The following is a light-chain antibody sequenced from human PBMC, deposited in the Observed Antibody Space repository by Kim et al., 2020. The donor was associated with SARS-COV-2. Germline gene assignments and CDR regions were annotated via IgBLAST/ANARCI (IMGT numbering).Light chain of an antibody. CDR1: SLRSYY. J-gene: IGLJ1*01. Sequence: SSELTQDPAVSVALGQTVRITCQGDSLRSYYAGWYQQKPGQAPVLVIYGKNNRPSGIPDRFSGSSSGNTASLTITGALAEDEADYYCNSGVGGGSHFVFGTGTKVTVL. CDR3: NSGVGGGSHFV. CDR2: GKN. V-gene: IGLV3-19*01.